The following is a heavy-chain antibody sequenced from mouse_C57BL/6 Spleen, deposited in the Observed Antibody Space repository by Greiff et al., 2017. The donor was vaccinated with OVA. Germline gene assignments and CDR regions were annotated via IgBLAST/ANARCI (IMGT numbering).Heavy chain of an antibody. CDR3: ARDPFYYYGSSYWYFDV. CDR1: GFTFRDYY. CDR2: INYDGSST. V-gene: IGHV5-16*01. Sequence: EVKVVESEGGLVQPGSSMKLSCTASGFTFRDYYMAWVRQVPEKGLEWVANINYDGSSTYYLDSLKSRFIISRDNAKNILYLQMSSLKSEDTATYYCARDPFYYYGSSYWYFDVWGTGTTVTVSS. D-gene: IGHD1-1*01. J-gene: IGHJ1*03.